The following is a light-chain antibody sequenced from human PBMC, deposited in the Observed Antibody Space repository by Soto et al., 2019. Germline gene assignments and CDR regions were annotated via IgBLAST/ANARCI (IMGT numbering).Light chain of an antibody. CDR1: QSVGSSY. V-gene: IGKV3-20*01. Sequence: EIVLTQSPATLSLSPGERATLSCRASQSVGSSYLAWYQQRPGQAPRLLIYVASSRATGIPDRFSGSGSGTDFTLTISGLEPEDFAVYYCQQYGSSPMTFGQGTKVDIK. CDR3: QQYGSSPMT. CDR2: VAS. J-gene: IGKJ1*01.